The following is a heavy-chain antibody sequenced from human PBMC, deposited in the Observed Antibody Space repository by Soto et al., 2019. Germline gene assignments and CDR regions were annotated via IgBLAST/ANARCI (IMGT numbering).Heavy chain of an antibody. CDR2: IWYDGSNK. D-gene: IGHD5-18*01. Sequence: GGSLRLSCAASGFTFSSYGMHWVRQAPGKGLEWVAVIWYDGSNKYYADSVKGRFTISRDNSKNTLYLQMNSLRAEDTAVYYWARDLRVDTAMVLYYYYGMDVWGQGTTVTVSS. J-gene: IGHJ6*02. V-gene: IGHV3-33*01. CDR1: GFTFSSYG. CDR3: ARDLRVDTAMVLYYYYGMDV.